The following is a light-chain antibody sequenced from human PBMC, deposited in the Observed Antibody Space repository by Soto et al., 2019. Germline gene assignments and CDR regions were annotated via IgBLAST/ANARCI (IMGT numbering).Light chain of an antibody. J-gene: IGKJ4*01. CDR1: QSISSW. CDR2: DAS. Sequence: DIQMTQSPSTLSASVGDRVTITCLASQSISSWLAWYQQKPGRAPKFLIYDASSLESGVPSRFSGSGSGTEFTLTISNLQPDDFATYYCQQYDNYPLTFGGGTKVDNK. V-gene: IGKV1-5*01. CDR3: QQYDNYPLT.